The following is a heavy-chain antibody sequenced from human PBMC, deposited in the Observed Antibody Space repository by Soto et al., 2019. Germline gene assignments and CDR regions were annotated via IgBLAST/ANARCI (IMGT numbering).Heavy chain of an antibody. CDR2: ISSGSTNI. CDR3: ARDRNAAGSDY. CDR1: GFTFSDFY. D-gene: IGHD1-1*01. J-gene: IGHJ4*02. V-gene: IGHV3-11*01. Sequence: PGGSLRLSCAASGFTFSDFYMSWIRQAPGKGLEWISSISSGSTNIFYADSVKGRFTVSRDNAKNSVYLQMDSLRAEDTAVYYCARDRNAAGSDYWGQGTLVTVSS.